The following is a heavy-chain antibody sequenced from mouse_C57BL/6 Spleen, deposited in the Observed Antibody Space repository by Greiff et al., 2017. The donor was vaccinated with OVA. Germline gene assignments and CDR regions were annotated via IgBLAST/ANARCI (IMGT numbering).Heavy chain of an antibody. V-gene: IGHV1-54*01. CDR1: GYAFTNYL. CDR2: INPGSGGT. CDR3: ARGDAMDY. Sequence: QVQLQQSGAELVRPGTSVKVSCKASGYAFTNYLIEWVKQRPGQGLEWIGVINPGSGGTNYNEKFKGKATLTADKSSSTANMKLSSLTSEDSAVYCCARGDAMDYWGQGTSVTVSS. J-gene: IGHJ4*01.